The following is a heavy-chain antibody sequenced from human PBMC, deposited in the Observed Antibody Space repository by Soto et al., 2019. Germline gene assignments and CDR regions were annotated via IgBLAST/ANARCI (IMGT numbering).Heavy chain of an antibody. CDR2: SYSGGST. CDR3: ARDSRGYPDY. J-gene: IGHJ4*02. Sequence: GGSLRLSCAASGFTVSSNYMSWVRQAPGKGLEWVSVSYSGGSTYSADSVKGRFTISRDNAKNTLYLQMNSLRAEDTAVYYCARDSRGYPDYWGQGTLVTVSS. D-gene: IGHD5-18*01. V-gene: IGHV3-53*01. CDR1: GFTVSSNY.